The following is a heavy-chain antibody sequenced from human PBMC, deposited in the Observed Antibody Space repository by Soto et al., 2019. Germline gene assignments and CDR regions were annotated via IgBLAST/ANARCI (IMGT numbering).Heavy chain of an antibody. J-gene: IGHJ4*02. V-gene: IGHV4-59*08. D-gene: IGHD3-10*01. Sequence: TSETLSLTCTVSGGSISSYYWSWVRQPPGKGLEWIGYIYYSGSTNYNPSLKSRVTISVDTSKNQFSLKLSSVTAADTAVYYCARVGYGSGSYTLDYWGQGTLVTVSS. CDR3: ARVGYGSGSYTLDY. CDR2: IYYSGST. CDR1: GGSISSYY.